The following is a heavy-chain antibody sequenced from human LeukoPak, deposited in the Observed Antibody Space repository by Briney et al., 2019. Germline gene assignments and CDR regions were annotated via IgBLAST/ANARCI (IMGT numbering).Heavy chain of an antibody. Sequence: QPGGSLRLSCAASGFTLSSYGMHWVRQARGKGVEWVAVISYDGSNKYYADSVKGRFTISRDNSKNTLYLQMNSLRAEDTAVYYCATVMRGDYWGQGTLVTVSS. CDR3: ATVMRGDY. V-gene: IGHV3-30*03. CDR1: GFTLSSYG. D-gene: IGHD2-21*01. CDR2: ISYDGSNK. J-gene: IGHJ4*02.